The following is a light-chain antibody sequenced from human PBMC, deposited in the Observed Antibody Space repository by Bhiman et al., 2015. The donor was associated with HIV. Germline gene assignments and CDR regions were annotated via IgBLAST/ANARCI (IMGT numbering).Light chain of an antibody. CDR1: SSDIGAYSY. CDR3: GTWDSTLSVEV. J-gene: IGLJ2*01. Sequence: QSALTQPASVSGSPGQSVTISCTGTSSDIGAYSYVSWYQHHPGKAPKLMIYDVNKRPSGIPDRFSGSKSGTSATLGITGLQTGDEADYYCGTWDSTLSVEVFGGGTKLTVL. CDR2: DVN. V-gene: IGLV2-11*01.